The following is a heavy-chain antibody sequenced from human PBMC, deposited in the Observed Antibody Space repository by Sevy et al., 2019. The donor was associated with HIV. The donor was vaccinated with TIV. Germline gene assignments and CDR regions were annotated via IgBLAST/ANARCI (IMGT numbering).Heavy chain of an antibody. D-gene: IGHD3-9*01. V-gene: IGHV4-59*01. Sequence: SETLSLTCTVSGGSISNFYWSWIRQPPGKGLEWIGNIYYSASTNHKPSLKSRVTISVDTSKNQLYLRLNSVTAADTAVYYCAREPPYYDILSGYSYGMDVWGQGTTVTVSS. J-gene: IGHJ6*02. CDR1: GGSISNFY. CDR3: AREPPYYDILSGYSYGMDV. CDR2: IYYSAST.